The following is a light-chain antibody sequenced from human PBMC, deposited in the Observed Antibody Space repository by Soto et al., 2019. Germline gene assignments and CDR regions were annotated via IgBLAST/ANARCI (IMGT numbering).Light chain of an antibody. CDR1: NRDIGTSNL. CDR2: EVT. J-gene: IGLJ1*01. CDR3: DAYAGIYGATLD. V-gene: IGLV2-23*02. Sequence: QSVLTQPASVSGSPGQSLTISCTGTNRDIGTSNLVSWYQQFPGKAPKLIIYEVTKRPSGVSNRFSGSKSGNTASLTISGLQSVAEAHHYRDAYAGIYGATLDFGSGSKGT.